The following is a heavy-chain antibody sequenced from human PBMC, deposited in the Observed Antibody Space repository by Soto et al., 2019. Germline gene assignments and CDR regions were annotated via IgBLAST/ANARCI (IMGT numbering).Heavy chain of an antibody. D-gene: IGHD6-19*01. Sequence: EVQLLESGGGLVQPGGSLRLSCAASGFTFSTYDMGWVRQAPGKGLEWVSSISGTLSTYYADSVKGQFTISRDNSKNTLSLQINSLRPDDTAVYFCAKGYSTGWSKGYFDYWGQGALVTVSS. CDR1: GFTFSTYD. CDR2: ISGTLST. J-gene: IGHJ4*02. V-gene: IGHV3-23*01. CDR3: AKGYSTGWSKGYFDY.